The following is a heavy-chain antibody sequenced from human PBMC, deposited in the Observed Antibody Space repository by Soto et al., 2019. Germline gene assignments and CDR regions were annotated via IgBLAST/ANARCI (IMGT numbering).Heavy chain of an antibody. J-gene: IGHJ6*02. CDR3: ARGKYYDVWSGLLGGMDV. CDR1: GASISSYY. V-gene: IGHV4-59*01. CDR2: IYYSGST. D-gene: IGHD3-3*01. Sequence: KTSETLSLTCTVSGASISSYYWSWIRQPPGKGLEWIGYIYYSGSTNYNPSLKSRVTISVDTSKNQFSLKLSSVTAADTAVYYCARGKYYDVWSGLLGGMDVWGQGTTVTVSS.